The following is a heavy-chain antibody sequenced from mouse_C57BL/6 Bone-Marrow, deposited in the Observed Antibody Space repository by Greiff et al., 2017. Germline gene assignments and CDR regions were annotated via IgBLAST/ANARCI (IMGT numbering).Heavy chain of an antibody. J-gene: IGHJ2*01. D-gene: IGHD1-1*01. V-gene: IGHV14-4*01. CDR2: IVPENGDT. CDR3: TTGRITTVVDH. Sequence: VQLKESGAELVRPGASVKLSCTASGFNINDDYMHWVKQRPEQGLEWIGWIVPENGDTEYDSKFQGKATITADTSSNTAYLQLSSLTSEDAAVYACTTGRITTVVDHWGQGTTLTVSS. CDR1: GFNINDDY.